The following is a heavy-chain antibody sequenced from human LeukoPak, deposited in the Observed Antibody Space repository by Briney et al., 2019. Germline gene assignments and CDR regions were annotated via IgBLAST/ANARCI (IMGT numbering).Heavy chain of an antibody. CDR1: GFTFSSYS. D-gene: IGHD6-19*01. Sequence: PGGSLRLSCAASGFTFSSYSMNWVRQAPGKGLEWVSSISSSSSYIYYADSVKGRFTISRDNAKNSLYLQMNSLRAEDTAVYHCARDVRAVAAHFDYWGQGTLVTVSS. V-gene: IGHV3-21*01. CDR3: ARDVRAVAAHFDY. CDR2: ISSSSSYI. J-gene: IGHJ4*02.